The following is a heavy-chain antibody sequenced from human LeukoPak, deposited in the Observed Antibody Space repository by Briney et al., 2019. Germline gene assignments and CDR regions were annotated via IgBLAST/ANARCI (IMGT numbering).Heavy chain of an antibody. Sequence: PSETLSLTCSVSGYSFTSGHYWGWIRQPPGKGLEWIANIYHTGSAHYNPSLKSRVTISVDTSKNQCSLKLSSVTAADTAVYYCARYCTSTACILRGFDYWGQGTMVTVSS. CDR2: IYHTGSA. CDR3: ARYCTSTACILRGFDY. V-gene: IGHV4-38-2*01. J-gene: IGHJ4*02. D-gene: IGHD2-2*01. CDR1: GYSFTSGHY.